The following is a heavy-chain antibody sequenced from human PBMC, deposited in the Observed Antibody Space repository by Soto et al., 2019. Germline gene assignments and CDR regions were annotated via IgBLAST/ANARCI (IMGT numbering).Heavy chain of an antibody. J-gene: IGHJ5*02. Sequence: QVRLVQSGAEVRRPGASVKVSCKAPGDTFTSYYLNWVRQAPGQGLEWRGVINPHGGSTKYAQKFQVRGAMTRDTSRSTVYMELRSLRSDDTAIYYCARSSGGNFEIIIEGSNGFDPWGQGTLVTVSS. CDR1: GDTFTSYY. CDR3: ARSSGGNFEIIIEGSNGFDP. V-gene: IGHV1-46*01. D-gene: IGHD3-9*01. CDR2: INPHGGST.